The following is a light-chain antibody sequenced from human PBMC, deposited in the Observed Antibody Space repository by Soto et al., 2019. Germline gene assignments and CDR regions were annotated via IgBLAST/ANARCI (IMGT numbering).Light chain of an antibody. J-gene: IGKJ1*01. CDR1: HRFSSY. CDR2: AAS. Sequence: DIQMTQAPSSLSASVGYRFTITCRASHRFSSYLHWYHQNPGKDHKLLIYAASSLQSGVPSRFSGSGSGTDFTLTISSLQPEDFAIYYCQQSYSPPPTFGPGTKVDI. V-gene: IGKV1-39*01. CDR3: QQSYSPPPT.